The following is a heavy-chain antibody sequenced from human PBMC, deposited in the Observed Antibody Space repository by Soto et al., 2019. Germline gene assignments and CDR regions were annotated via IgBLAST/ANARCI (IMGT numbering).Heavy chain of an antibody. CDR3: AKDHDSSGYYPTKGDY. Sequence: PGGSLRLSCAASGFTFSSYGMHWVRQAPGKGLEWVAVISYDGSNKYYADSVKGRFTISRDNSKNTLYLQMNSLRAEDTAVYYCAKDHDSSGYYPTKGDYWGQGTLVTVSS. V-gene: IGHV3-30*18. CDR2: ISYDGSNK. D-gene: IGHD3-22*01. J-gene: IGHJ4*02. CDR1: GFTFSSYG.